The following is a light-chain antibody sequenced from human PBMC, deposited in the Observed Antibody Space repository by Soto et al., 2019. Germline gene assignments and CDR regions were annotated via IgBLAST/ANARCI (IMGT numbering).Light chain of an antibody. CDR1: SADVGGYNF. V-gene: IGLV2-14*03. J-gene: IGLJ2*01. CDR3: SSYTSSRTHVV. Sequence: QSVLTQPASVSGSSGQSITISSTGTSADVGGYNFVSWYQHHPGKAPKLMIYDVSIRPSGVSNRFSGSKSANTASLTISGLQAEDEADYYCSSYTSSRTHVVFGGGTKVTVL. CDR2: DVS.